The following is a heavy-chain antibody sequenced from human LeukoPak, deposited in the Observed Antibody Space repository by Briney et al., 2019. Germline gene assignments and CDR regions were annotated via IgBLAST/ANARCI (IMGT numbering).Heavy chain of an antibody. J-gene: IGHJ4*02. Sequence: GGSLRLSCAASGFTLSNCWMYWVRQAPGKGLVWVSRINTDGSSTNYADFVKGRFTISRDNAKNTLYLQMNSLRAEDTAVYYCATFGGSYAFWGQGTLVTVSS. CDR3: ATFGGSYAF. V-gene: IGHV3-74*01. CDR1: GFTLSNCW. D-gene: IGHD1-26*01. CDR2: INTDGSST.